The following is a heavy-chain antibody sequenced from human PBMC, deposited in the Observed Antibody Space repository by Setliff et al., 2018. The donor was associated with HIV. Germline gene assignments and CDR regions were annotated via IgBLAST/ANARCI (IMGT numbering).Heavy chain of an antibody. Sequence: PSETLSLTCTVSGGSISSSSYYWGWIRQPPGKGLEWIGSIYYSGSTYYNPSLKSRVTISVDTSKNPFSLKLSSVTAADTAVYYCARDARWLQFPYFDYWGQGTLVTVSS. J-gene: IGHJ4*01. CDR2: IYYSGST. D-gene: IGHD5-12*01. CDR3: ARDARWLQFPYFDY. V-gene: IGHV4-39*02. CDR1: GGSISSSSYY.